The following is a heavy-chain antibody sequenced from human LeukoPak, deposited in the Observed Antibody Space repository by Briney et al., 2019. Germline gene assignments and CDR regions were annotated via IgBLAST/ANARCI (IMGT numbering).Heavy chain of an antibody. CDR2: IYYSGST. CDR3: ARAEGNSYGSYYYYGMDV. D-gene: IGHD5-18*01. Sequence: SETLSLTCTVSGGSISSDYWSWIRQPPGKGLEWIGKIYYSGSTNYNPSLKSRVTISVDTSKNQFSLKLSSVTAADTAVYYCARAEGNSYGSYYYYGMDVWGKGTTVTVSS. CDR1: GGSISSDY. V-gene: IGHV4-59*01. J-gene: IGHJ6*04.